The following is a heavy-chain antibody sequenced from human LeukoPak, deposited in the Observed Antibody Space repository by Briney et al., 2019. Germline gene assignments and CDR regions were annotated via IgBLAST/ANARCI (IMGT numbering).Heavy chain of an antibody. J-gene: IGHJ4*02. D-gene: IGHD1-7*01. CDR3: ARDRSITGTPANYYFDY. V-gene: IGHV4-59*01. CDR2: IYYSGST. Sequence: SETLSLTCAVYGGSFSGYYWSWIRQPPGKGLEWIGYIYYSGSTNYNPSLKSRVTISVDTSKNQFSLKLSSVTAADTAVYYCARDRSITGTPANYYFDYWGQGTLVTVSS. CDR1: GGSFSGYY.